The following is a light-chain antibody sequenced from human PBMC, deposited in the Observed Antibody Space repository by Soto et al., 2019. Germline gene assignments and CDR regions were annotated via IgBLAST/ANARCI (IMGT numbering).Light chain of an antibody. CDR2: QDT. CDR3: QAWDSFTAVV. Sequence: SYELTQPPSVSVSPGQTATITCSGDKLGDKYASWYQQRPGQSPVLVIYQDTKRPSGIPERFSGSNSGNTATLTISGTQAMDEADYYCQAWDSFTAVVFGGGTKLTVL. CDR1: KLGDKY. V-gene: IGLV3-1*01. J-gene: IGLJ2*01.